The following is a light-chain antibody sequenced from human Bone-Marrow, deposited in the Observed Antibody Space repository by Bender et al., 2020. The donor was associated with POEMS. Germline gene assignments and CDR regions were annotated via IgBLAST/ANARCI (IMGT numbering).Light chain of an antibody. J-gene: IGLJ3*02. CDR1: SSNIGAHA. CDR3: AVWDDSLNGWV. Sequence: TPGQRVTISCSGGSSNIGAHAVNWYQHLPGTAPKLLIYSSHRRPSEVPDRFSGSRSGTSASLVISGLQSEDEADYYCAVWDDSLNGWVFGGGTKLTVL. CDR2: SSH. V-gene: IGLV1-44*01.